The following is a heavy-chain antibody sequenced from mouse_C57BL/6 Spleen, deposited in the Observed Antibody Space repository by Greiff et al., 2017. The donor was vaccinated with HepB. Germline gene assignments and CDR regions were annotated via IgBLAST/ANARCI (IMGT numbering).Heavy chain of an antibody. CDR2: IWGVGST. D-gene: IGHD2-4*01. CDR1: GFSLTSYG. V-gene: IGHV2-6*01. Sequence: QVQLKQSGPGLVAPSQRLSITCTVSGFSLTSYGVDWVRQSPGKGLEWLGVIWGVGSTNYNSALKSRLSISKDNSKSQVFLKMNSLQTDDTAMYYCSTSIYYDYDNYYAMDYWGQGTSVTVSS. CDR3: STSIYYDYDNYYAMDY. J-gene: IGHJ4*01.